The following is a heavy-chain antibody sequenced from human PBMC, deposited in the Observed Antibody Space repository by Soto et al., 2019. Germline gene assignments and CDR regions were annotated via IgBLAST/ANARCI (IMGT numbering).Heavy chain of an antibody. CDR3: ASRGGLVRGNYYGMDV. Sequence: EVQLVESGGGLVQPGGSLRLSCAASGFTFSSYSMNWVRQAPGKGLEWISYISSSSTTIYYADSVKGRFTISRDNAENALQQKMSSMRVDDTAVYYCASRGGLVRGNYYGMDVWGQGTTVTVSS. CDR2: ISSSSTTI. CDR1: GFTFSSYS. D-gene: IGHD3-10*01. J-gene: IGHJ6*01. V-gene: IGHV3-48*01.